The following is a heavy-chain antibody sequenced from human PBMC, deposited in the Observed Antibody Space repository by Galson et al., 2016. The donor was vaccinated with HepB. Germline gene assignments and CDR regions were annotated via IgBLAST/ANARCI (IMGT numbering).Heavy chain of an antibody. J-gene: IGHJ4*02. Sequence: SVKVSCKASGYTFIGFYIHWVRQAPGQGPEWMGWIDPRSGDTKYAQNFQGRVTMSRDTSISTAYMELTRLTAYDTAVYYWVKVRREWPVIGYWGQGTLVSVSS. V-gene: IGHV1-2*02. D-gene: IGHD3-3*01. CDR2: IDPRSGDT. CDR1: GYTFIGFY. CDR3: VKVRREWPVIGY.